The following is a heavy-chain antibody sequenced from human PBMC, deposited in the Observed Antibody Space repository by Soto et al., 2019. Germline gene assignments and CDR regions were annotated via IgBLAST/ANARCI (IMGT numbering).Heavy chain of an antibody. D-gene: IGHD3-3*01. J-gene: IGHJ6*02. Sequence: GESLKISCKGSGYSFTSYWISWVRQMPGKGLEWMGRIDPSDSYTNYSPSFQGHVTISADKSISTAYLQWSSLKASDTAMYYCARHIITIFGVVTYGMDVWGQGTTVTVSS. CDR3: ARHIITIFGVVTYGMDV. V-gene: IGHV5-10-1*01. CDR1: GYSFTSYW. CDR2: IDPSDSYT.